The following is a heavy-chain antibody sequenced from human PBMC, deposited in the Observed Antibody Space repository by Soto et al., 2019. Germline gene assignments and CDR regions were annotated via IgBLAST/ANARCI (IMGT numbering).Heavy chain of an antibody. J-gene: IGHJ4*02. CDR3: SRDLDPTGTTDC. Sequence: QVQLQESGPGLVKPSGTLSLTCAVSGGSVSSNNWWSWVRQPPGKGLEWIGEVYHSGDTRYNPSFQPRATISVDKSTNPSSLRLSSVTAADTAIYSCSRDLDPTGTTDCWGQGTLVTVSS. CDR2: VYHSGDT. D-gene: IGHD1-1*01. V-gene: IGHV4-4*02. CDR1: GGSVSSNNW.